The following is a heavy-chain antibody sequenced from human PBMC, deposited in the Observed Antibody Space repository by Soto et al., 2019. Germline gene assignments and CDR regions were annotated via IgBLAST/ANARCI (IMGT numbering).Heavy chain of an antibody. D-gene: IGHD2-8*01. CDR1: GLLFSNYE. CDR3: ARDTNGLHY. CDR2: INTDGSIT. V-gene: IGHV3-74*01. Sequence: PGGSLRDSCAASGLLFSNYEMHWVRQAPGKGLVWVSRINTDGSITDYADSVKGRFTVSRDNAKNTMYLQMNSLTADDTAVYYCARDTNGLHYWGQGTLVTVSS. J-gene: IGHJ4*02.